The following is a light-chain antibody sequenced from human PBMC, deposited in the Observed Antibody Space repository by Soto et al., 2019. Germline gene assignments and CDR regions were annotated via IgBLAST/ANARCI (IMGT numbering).Light chain of an antibody. CDR2: DAS. Sequence: DIQMTPSPSSLSASVGDRVTITCQASQDISNHLNWYQQKPGKAPRLLIYDASNLETGVPSRFSGSGSGTDFTVTISSLQPEDIATYYCQQYDSFPITFGQGTRLEI. CDR1: QDISNH. V-gene: IGKV1-33*01. CDR3: QQYDSFPIT. J-gene: IGKJ5*01.